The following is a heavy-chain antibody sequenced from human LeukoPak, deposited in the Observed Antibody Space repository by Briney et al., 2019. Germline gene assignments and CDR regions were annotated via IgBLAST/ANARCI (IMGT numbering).Heavy chain of an antibody. V-gene: IGHV3-48*03. D-gene: IGHD3-3*01. J-gene: IGHJ4*02. CDR1: GFTFSTYE. Sequence: PGGSLRLSCAASGFTFSTYEMNWVRQAPGKGLEWVSYIRTSGSITYYADSVKGRFTISRDNAKKSVFLQMNSLRAEDTAVYYCARGGGVLRFLEWQSPYYFDYWGQGTLVTVSS. CDR3: ARGGGVLRFLEWQSPYYFDY. CDR2: IRTSGSIT.